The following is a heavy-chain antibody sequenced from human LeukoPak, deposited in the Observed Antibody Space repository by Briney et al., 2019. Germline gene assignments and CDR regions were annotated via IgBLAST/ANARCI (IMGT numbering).Heavy chain of an antibody. D-gene: IGHD3-10*01. CDR1: GFTFSSYA. CDR3: AKDGGVWFGESNDY. Sequence: PGGSLSLSCAASGFTFSSYAMSWVRQAPGKGLEWVSAISGSGGSTYYADSVKGRFTISRDNFKNTLYLQMNSLRAEDTAVYYCAKDGGVWFGESNDYWGQGTLVTVSS. V-gene: IGHV3-23*01. CDR2: ISGSGGST. J-gene: IGHJ4*02.